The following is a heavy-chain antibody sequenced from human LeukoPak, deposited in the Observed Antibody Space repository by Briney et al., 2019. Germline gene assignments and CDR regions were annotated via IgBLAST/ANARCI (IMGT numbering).Heavy chain of an antibody. CDR2: IYYSGST. Sequence: SSETLSLTCTVSGGSMSSYYWSWIRQPPGEGLEWIGYIYYSGSTNYNPSLKSRVTISVDTSKNQFPLKLSSVVAADTAVYYCARHGRGDWFDPWGQGTLVTVSS. J-gene: IGHJ5*02. D-gene: IGHD3-10*01. CDR3: ARHGRGDWFDP. V-gene: IGHV4-59*08. CDR1: GGSMSSYY.